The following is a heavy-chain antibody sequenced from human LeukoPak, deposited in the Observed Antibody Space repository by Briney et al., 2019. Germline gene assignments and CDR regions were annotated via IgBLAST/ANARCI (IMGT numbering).Heavy chain of an antibody. J-gene: IGHJ4*02. CDR3: AKDLWTKQNAPGYFDY. Sequence: GESLRLSCAVSAFTFTSYGMHWVRQAPGKGLEWVAFIRYDGSKQYYIDSVKGRFTVSRDNSKHTLYLQMNNLRAEDTAVYYCAKDLWTKQNAPGYFDYWGQGTLVTVSS. V-gene: IGHV3-30*02. CDR1: AFTFTSYG. D-gene: IGHD1-1*01. CDR2: IRYDGSKQ.